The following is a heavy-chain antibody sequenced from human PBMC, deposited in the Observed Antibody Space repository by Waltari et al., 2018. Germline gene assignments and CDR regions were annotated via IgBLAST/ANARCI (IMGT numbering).Heavy chain of an antibody. V-gene: IGHV3-48*01. CDR1: GFTFSSYS. CDR2: ISSSSSTI. J-gene: IGHJ4*02. Sequence: EVQLVESGGGLVQPGGSLRLSCAASGFTFSSYSMNWVRQAQGKGLEWVSYISSSSSTIYYADSVKGRFTISRDNAKNSLYLQMNSLRAEDTAVYYCARDRYGGSAEVIWGQGTLVTVSS. D-gene: IGHD2-15*01. CDR3: ARDRYGGSAEVI.